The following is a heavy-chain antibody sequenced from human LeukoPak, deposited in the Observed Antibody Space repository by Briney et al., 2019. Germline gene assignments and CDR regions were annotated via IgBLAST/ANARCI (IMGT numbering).Heavy chain of an antibody. J-gene: IGHJ4*02. CDR2: ISYDGNNK. CDR3: AKGNMRQLVRSSSDY. V-gene: IGHV3-30*18. Sequence: GGSLRLSCAASGFTFSSYGMHWVRQAPGKGLEWVAVISYDGNNKYYVDSVKGRFTISRDNSKDTLYLQMDSLRAEDTAVYYCAKGNMRQLVRSSSDYWGQGTRVTISS. CDR1: GFTFSSYG. D-gene: IGHD6-6*01.